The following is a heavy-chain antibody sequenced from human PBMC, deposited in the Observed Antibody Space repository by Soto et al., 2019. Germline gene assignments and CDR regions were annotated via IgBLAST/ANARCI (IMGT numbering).Heavy chain of an antibody. D-gene: IGHD2-2*01. CDR1: GFTFSSYA. Sequence: EVQLLESGGGLVQPGGSLRLSCAASGFTFSSYAMSWVRQAPGKGLEWVSAISGSGGSTYYADSVKGRFTISRDNSKNTLYVQMNSLRAEDTAVYYCAKDGPKITCSSTSCYSRPYNWFDPWGQGTLVTVSS. V-gene: IGHV3-23*01. J-gene: IGHJ5*02. CDR3: AKDGPKITCSSTSCYSRPYNWFDP. CDR2: ISGSGGST.